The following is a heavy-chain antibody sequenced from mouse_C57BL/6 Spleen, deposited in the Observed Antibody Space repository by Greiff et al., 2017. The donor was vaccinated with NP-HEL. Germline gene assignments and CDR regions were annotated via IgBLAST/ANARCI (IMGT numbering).Heavy chain of an antibody. D-gene: IGHD3-2*02. V-gene: IGHV5-17*01. Sequence: EVKLMESGGGLVKPGGSLKLSCAASGFTFSDYGMHWVRQAPEKGLEWVAYISSGSSTIYYADKVKGRFTISRDNAKNTLFLQRTSVRSEDTAMYYCANGGLRYYYAMDYWGQGTSVTVSS. J-gene: IGHJ4*01. CDR2: ISSGSSTI. CDR3: ANGGLRYYYAMDY. CDR1: GFTFSDYG.